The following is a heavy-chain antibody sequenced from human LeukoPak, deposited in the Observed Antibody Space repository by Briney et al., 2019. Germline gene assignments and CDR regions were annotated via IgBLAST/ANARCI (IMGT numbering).Heavy chain of an antibody. J-gene: IGHJ4*02. CDR3: ARSAVTLDY. Sequence: PGGSLRLSCAASGFTFSSYEMNWVRQAPGKGLEWVSYISSSGSTIYYADSVKGRFTISRDNAKNSLYLQMNSLRAEDTAVYYCARSAVTLDYWGQGTLVTVSS. CDR1: GFTFSSYE. CDR2: ISSSGSTI. V-gene: IGHV3-48*03. D-gene: IGHD4-17*01.